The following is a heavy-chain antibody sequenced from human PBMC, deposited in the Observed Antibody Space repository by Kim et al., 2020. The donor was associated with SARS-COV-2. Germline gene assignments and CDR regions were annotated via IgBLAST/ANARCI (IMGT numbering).Heavy chain of an antibody. V-gene: IGHV1-18*01. CDR3: AREPDGSGRSYYYYYYGMDV. D-gene: IGHD3-10*01. CDR2: ISAYNGNT. Sequence: ASVKVSCKASGYTFTSYGISWVRQAPGQGLEWMGWISAYNGNTNYAQKLQGRVTMTTDTSTSTAYMELRSLRSDDTAVYYCAREPDGSGRSYYYYYYGMDVWGQGTTVTVSS. CDR1: GYTFTSYG. J-gene: IGHJ6*02.